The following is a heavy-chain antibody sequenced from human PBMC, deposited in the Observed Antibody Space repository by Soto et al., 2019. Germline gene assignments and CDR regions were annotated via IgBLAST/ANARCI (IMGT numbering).Heavy chain of an antibody. V-gene: IGHV5-10-1*01. CDR2: IDPGDSYT. CDR1: GYSFTTYW. J-gene: IGHJ6*02. D-gene: IGHD3-10*01. Sequence: GESLKISCKGSGYSFTTYWISWVRQMPGKGLEWMGRIDPGDSYTNYSPSFQGHVTISADKAISTAYLQRSSLKASDTAMYYCAPARYGSGSYYNPSAYYYYGMDVWGQGTTVTV. CDR3: APARYGSGSYYNPSAYYYYGMDV.